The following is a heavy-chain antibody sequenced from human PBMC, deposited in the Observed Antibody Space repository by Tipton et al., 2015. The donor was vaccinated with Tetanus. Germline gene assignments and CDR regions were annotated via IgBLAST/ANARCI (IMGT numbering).Heavy chain of an antibody. Sequence: QLVQSGAEVKKPGASVKVSCKASGYTFTSYDINWVRQATGQGLEWMGWMNPNSGNTCYAQKFQGRVTMTRNTSISTAYMELCSLRSEDTAVYYWARGIGNYCSSTSCYNDGRANWFDPWGQGTLVTVSS. V-gene: IGHV1-8*01. CDR1: GYTFTSYD. D-gene: IGHD2-2*01. J-gene: IGHJ5*02. CDR3: ARGIGNYCSSTSCYNDGRANWFDP. CDR2: MNPNSGNT.